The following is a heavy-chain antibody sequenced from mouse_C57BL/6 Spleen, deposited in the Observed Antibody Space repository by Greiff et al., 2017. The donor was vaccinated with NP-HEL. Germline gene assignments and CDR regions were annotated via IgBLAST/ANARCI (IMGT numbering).Heavy chain of an antibody. CDR2: INPNNGGT. CDR1: GYTFTDYY. D-gene: IGHD2-1*01. Sequence: EVQLQQSGPELVKPGASVKISCKASGYTFTDYYMNWVKQSHGKSLEWIGDINPNNGGTSYNQKFKGKATLTVDKSSSTAYMELRSLTSEDSAVYYCARDYGNYPYAMDYWGQGTSVTVSS. J-gene: IGHJ4*01. CDR3: ARDYGNYPYAMDY. V-gene: IGHV1-26*01.